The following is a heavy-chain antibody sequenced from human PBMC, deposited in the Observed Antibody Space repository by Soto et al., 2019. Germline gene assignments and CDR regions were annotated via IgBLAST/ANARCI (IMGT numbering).Heavy chain of an antibody. Sequence: SGNLSLSSADNIGSFSGYYWNLIRQPPGKGLEWIGEIYNVLSIVYKPSLKSRVTISGDSTKNQFPLKVSSVTAADTAVYYCARHGGYYFDYWGQGTLVTVSS. V-gene: IGHV4-34*01. CDR2: IYNVLSI. D-gene: IGHD3-16*01. CDR3: ARHGGYYFDY. CDR1: IGSFSGYY. J-gene: IGHJ4*02.